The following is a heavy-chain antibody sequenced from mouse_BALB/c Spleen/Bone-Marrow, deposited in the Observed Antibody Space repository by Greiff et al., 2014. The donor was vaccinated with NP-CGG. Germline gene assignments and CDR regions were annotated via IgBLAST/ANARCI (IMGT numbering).Heavy chain of an antibody. J-gene: IGHJ3*01. Sequence: EVQLVESGGGLVQPGGSLKLSCAASGFTFSNYTMSWIRQTPEKRLEWVAYISNGGGTTYYPDTVKGRITISRDNAKNTLYLQMSSLKSDDTAMYYCARRYDYGYGPFAYWGQGTLVTVSA. CDR1: GFTFSNYT. V-gene: IGHV5-12-2*01. D-gene: IGHD1-2*01. CDR2: ISNGGGTT. CDR3: ARRYDYGYGPFAY.